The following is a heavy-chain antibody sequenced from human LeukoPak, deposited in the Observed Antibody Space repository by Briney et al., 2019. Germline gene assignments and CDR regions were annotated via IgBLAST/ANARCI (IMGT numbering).Heavy chain of an antibody. J-gene: IGHJ4*02. V-gene: IGHV4-4*02. Sequence: SETLSLTRTVSGDFINSLDLWSWVRQPPGKGLEWIGEMYLSGTTHSNPSVKSRVTISIDKSKNQFFLNLSSVTAADTAVYYCAGLVGRYSSGLYYYYFDYWGQGTLVTVSS. CDR2: MYLSGTT. CDR3: AGLVGRYSSGLYYYYFDY. D-gene: IGHD3-22*01. CDR1: GDFINSLDL.